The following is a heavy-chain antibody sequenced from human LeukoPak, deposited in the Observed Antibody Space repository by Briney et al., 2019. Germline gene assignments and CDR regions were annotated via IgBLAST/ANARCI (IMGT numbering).Heavy chain of an antibody. J-gene: IGHJ4*02. D-gene: IGHD6-19*01. V-gene: IGHV3-7*01. CDR1: GFSVSSYW. CDR3: ARSGCYFPNYFYY. Sequence: PGGSLRLSCVASGFSVSSYWMSWVRQAPGEGRGWVAKIKQDGSKKYYADSVKGRFTTSRDNAKNSLYLQMNSLRAEDTAVYYCARSGCYFPNYFYYGDRATLATASA. CDR2: IKQDGSKK.